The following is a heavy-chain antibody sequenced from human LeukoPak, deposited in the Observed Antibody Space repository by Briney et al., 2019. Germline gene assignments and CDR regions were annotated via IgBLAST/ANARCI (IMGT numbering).Heavy chain of an antibody. D-gene: IGHD3-10*01. CDR2: INPNSGGT. J-gene: IGHJ4*02. CDR1: GYTFTDYY. CDR3: ARDRGPYYFDY. Sequence: ASVKVSCKASGYTFTDYYMHWVRQAPGRGLEWMAWINPNSGGTNYAQKFQGRVTMTRDTSINTAYMELSRITSDDTAVYYCARDRGPYYFDYWGQGTLVTVSS. V-gene: IGHV1-2*02.